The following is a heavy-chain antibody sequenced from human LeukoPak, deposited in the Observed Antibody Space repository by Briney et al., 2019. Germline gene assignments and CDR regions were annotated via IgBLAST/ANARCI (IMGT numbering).Heavy chain of an antibody. J-gene: IGHJ4*02. D-gene: IGHD1-26*01. V-gene: IGHV3-11*01. CDR1: GFTFSDYY. Sequence: GGSLRLSCAASGFTFSDYYMTWIRQAPGKGLEWVSYISSSGDTIYSADSMKGRFTTSRDNGKNSLYLQMDSLRADDTAMYYCARGSPYSGSYQVNYWGQGTLVIVSA. CDR2: ISSSGDTI. CDR3: ARGSPYSGSYQVNY.